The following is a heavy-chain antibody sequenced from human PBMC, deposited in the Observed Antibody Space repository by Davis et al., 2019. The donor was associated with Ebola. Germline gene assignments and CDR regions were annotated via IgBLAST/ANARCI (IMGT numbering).Heavy chain of an antibody. V-gene: IGHV3-11*06. CDR3: ARVVGCNGGSCSYYFDY. J-gene: IGHJ4*02. Sequence: GESLKISCAASGFTFSDYYMSWIRQAPGKGLEWVSYISSSSSYTNYADSVKGRFTISRDNAKNSLYLQMNSLRAEDTAVYYCARVVGCNGGSCSYYFDYWGQGTLVTVSS. D-gene: IGHD2-15*01. CDR1: GFTFSDYY. CDR2: ISSSSSYT.